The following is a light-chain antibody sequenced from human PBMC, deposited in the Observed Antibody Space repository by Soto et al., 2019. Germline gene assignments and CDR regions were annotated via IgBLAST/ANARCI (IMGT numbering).Light chain of an antibody. CDR2: AAS. CDR1: QGISTS. CDR3: QQAASLPYT. J-gene: IGKJ2*01. Sequence: DIQMTQFPSTVSASVGDRVTITCRASQGISTSLGWYQQKPGKAPSLLISAASTLQSGVPSRFSGSGSGTDFTLTSSSLQPADFATYYCQQAASLPYTFGQGTKVEIK. V-gene: IGKV1-12*01.